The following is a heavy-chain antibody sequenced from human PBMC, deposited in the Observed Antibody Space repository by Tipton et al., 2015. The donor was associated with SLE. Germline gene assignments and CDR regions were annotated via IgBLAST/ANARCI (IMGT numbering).Heavy chain of an antibody. CDR3: ARGGLGSDLRGSIYFGY. V-gene: IGHV4-61*03. CDR2: INYSGNT. CDR1: GGSISSGNYY. J-gene: IGHJ4*02. Sequence: TLSLTCAVSGGSISSGNYYWSWIRQLPGRGLEWVGHINYSGNTNYNPSLKSRVTISVDTSKTHISLRLTSVTAADTAVYYCARGGLGSDLRGSIYFGYWGQGTLVTVSS. D-gene: IGHD7-27*01.